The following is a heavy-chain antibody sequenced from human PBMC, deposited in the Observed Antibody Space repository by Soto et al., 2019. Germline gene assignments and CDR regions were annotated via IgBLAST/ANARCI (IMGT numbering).Heavy chain of an antibody. CDR1: GFTFKNYA. V-gene: IGHV3-23*01. Sequence: PGGSRRLSCAASGFTFKNYAMTWVRQAPGKGMEWVSSIGGSGSGAYYADSVKGRFTVSRDDSKNTLYLQMSGLRVDDTALYYCSKDAVPNTGEWDWSDLWGQGTLVPGSS. CDR3: SKDAVPNTGEWDWSDL. J-gene: IGHJ5*02. CDR2: IGGSGSGA. D-gene: IGHD3-10*01.